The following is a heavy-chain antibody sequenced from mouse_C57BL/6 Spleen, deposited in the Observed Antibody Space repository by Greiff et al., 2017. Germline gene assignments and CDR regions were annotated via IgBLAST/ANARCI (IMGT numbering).Heavy chain of an antibody. Sequence: VQLQQSGPELVKPGASVKIPCKASGYTFTDYNMDWVKQSHGKSLEWIGDINPNNGGTIYNQKFKGKATLTVDKSSSTAYMELRSLTSEDTAVYYCARNYDYEGDWYFDVWGTGTTVTVSS. CDR2: INPNNGGT. J-gene: IGHJ1*03. V-gene: IGHV1-18*01. CDR3: ARNYDYEGDWYFDV. D-gene: IGHD2-4*01. CDR1: GYTFTDYN.